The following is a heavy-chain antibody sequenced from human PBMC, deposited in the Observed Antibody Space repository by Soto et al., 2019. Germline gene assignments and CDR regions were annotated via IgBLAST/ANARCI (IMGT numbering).Heavy chain of an antibody. Sequence: SETLSLTCTVSGGSISSYYWSWIRQPPGKGLEWIGYIYYSGSTNYNPSLKSRVTISVDTSKNQFSLKLSSVTAADTAVYYCARGIIAAGRFSVNWFDPWGQGTLVTVSS. J-gene: IGHJ5*02. CDR1: GGSISSYY. D-gene: IGHD6-25*01. CDR3: ARGIIAAGRFSVNWFDP. CDR2: IYYSGST. V-gene: IGHV4-59*01.